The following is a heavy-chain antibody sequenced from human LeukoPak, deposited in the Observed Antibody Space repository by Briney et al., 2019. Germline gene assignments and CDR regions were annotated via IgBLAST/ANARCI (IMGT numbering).Heavy chain of an antibody. V-gene: IGHV3-21*01. Sequence: GGSLRLSCAASGFTFSSYSMNWVRQAPGKELEWVSSISSSSSYIYYADSVKGRFTISRDNAKNSLYLQMNSLRAEDTAVYYCARDLRYSSSWYDYWGQGTLVTVSS. CDR3: ARDLRYSSSWYDY. CDR2: ISSSSSYI. CDR1: GFTFSSYS. D-gene: IGHD6-13*01. J-gene: IGHJ4*02.